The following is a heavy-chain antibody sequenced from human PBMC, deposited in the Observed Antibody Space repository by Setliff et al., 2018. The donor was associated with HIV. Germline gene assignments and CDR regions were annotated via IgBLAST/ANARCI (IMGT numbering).Heavy chain of an antibody. D-gene: IGHD3-22*01. CDR3: ARVRLTMIMMVDYFDQ. V-gene: IGHV4-39*07. CDR1: GGSISSSSYY. J-gene: IGHJ4*02. Sequence: PSETLSLTCTVSGGSISSSSYYWGWIRQPPGKGLEWIGEINHSGSTNYNPSLKSRVTLSADTSKNQLSLSLTSVTAADTAVYYCARVRLTMIMMVDYFDQWGQGTLVTVSS. CDR2: INHSGST.